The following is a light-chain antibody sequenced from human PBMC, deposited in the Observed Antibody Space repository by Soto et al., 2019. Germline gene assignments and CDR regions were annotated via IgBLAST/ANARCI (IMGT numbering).Light chain of an antibody. CDR3: QQRLMT. J-gene: IGKJ1*01. V-gene: IGKV3D-20*02. CDR1: QSVSSSY. CDR2: DAS. Sequence: EIVLTQSPVTLSLCPGERATLSCRASQSVSSSYLAWYQQKPGQAPRLLIYDASSRATGIPARFSASGSGTDFTLTISSLEPEDFAVYYCQQRLMTFGQGTKVDI.